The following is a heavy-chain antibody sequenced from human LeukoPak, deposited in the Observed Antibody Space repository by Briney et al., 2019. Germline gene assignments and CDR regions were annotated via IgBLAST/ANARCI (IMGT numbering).Heavy chain of an antibody. CDR1: GFTFSSYA. CDR2: ITGSGGFT. Sequence: PGGSLRLSCAASGFTFSSYAMSWVRQAPGKGLEWVSTITGSGGFTYYADSVKGRFTISRDNAKNSLYLQMNSLRAEDTAVYYCARVPLVVPAATWARLDVWGKGTTVAVSS. D-gene: IGHD2-2*01. J-gene: IGHJ6*04. CDR3: ARVPLVVPAATWARLDV. V-gene: IGHV3-23*01.